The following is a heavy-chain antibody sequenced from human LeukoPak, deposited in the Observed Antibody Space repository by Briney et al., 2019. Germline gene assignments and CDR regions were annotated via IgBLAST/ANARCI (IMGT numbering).Heavy chain of an antibody. CDR3: ARDFPDMTTVTRLDNNWFDP. D-gene: IGHD4-17*01. J-gene: IGHJ5*02. Sequence: GGSLRLSCAASGFTLSDYYMSWIRQAPGKGLEWVSYISSSGSTIYYADSVKGRFTISRDNAKNSLYLQMNSLRAEDTAVYYCARDFPDMTTVTRLDNNWFDPWGQGTLVTVSS. V-gene: IGHV3-11*04. CDR1: GFTLSDYY. CDR2: ISSSGSTI.